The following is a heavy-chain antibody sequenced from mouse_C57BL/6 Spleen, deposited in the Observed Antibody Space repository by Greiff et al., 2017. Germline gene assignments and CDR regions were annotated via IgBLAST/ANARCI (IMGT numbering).Heavy chain of an antibody. D-gene: IGHD2-4*01. CDR2: IYPRSGNT. CDR1: GYTFTSYG. J-gene: IGHJ4*01. Sequence: VQLQQSGAELARPGASVKLSCKASGYTFTSYGISWVKQRTGQGLEWIGEIYPRSGNTYYNEKFKGKATLTADKSSSTAYMELRRLTSEESAVYFCAREYDYDGYAMDYWGQGTSVTVSS. CDR3: AREYDYDGYAMDY. V-gene: IGHV1-81*01.